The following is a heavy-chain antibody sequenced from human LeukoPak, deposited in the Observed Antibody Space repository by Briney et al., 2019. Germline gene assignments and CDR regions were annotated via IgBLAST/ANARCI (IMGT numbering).Heavy chain of an antibody. CDR2: IIPIFGTA. CDR3: ARMPINYYDSSGPLDY. CDR1: GGTFISYA. J-gene: IGHJ4*02. D-gene: IGHD3-22*01. V-gene: IGHV1-69*13. Sequence: ASVKVSCKASGGTFISYAISWVRQAPGQGLEWMGGIIPIFGTANYAQKFQGRVTITADESTSTAYMELSSLRSEDTAVYYCARMPINYYDSSGPLDYWGQGTLVTVSS.